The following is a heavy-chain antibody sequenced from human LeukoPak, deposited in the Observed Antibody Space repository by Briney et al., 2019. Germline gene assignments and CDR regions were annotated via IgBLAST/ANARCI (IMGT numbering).Heavy chain of an antibody. CDR3: ARGPLAFDI. CDR1: GGSFSGYY. CDR2: INHSGST. V-gene: IGHV4-34*01. J-gene: IGHJ3*02. Sequence: PSETLSLTCAVYGGSFSGYYWSWIRQPPGKGLEWIGEINHSGSTNYNPSLKSRVTISVDTSKNQFSLKLSSVTAADTAVYYCARGPLAFDIWGQGTMVTVSS.